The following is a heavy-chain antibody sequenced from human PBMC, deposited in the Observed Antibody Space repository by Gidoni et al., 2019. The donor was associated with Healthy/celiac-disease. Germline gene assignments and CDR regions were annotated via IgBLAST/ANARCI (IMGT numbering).Heavy chain of an antibody. CDR1: GCSISSYY. V-gene: IGHV4-59*01. D-gene: IGHD2-2*01. J-gene: IGHJ6*03. CDR2: IYYSGST. CDR3: AKVPAVSRLGYYYYYMDV. Sequence: QLQLQESGPGLVTPSETLSLTCTVSGCSISSYYWSWIRQPPGKGLEWIGYIYYSGSTNYNPSLKSRGTISVDTSKNQFSLKLSSVTAADTAVYYCAKVPAVSRLGYYYYYMDVWGKGTTVTVSS.